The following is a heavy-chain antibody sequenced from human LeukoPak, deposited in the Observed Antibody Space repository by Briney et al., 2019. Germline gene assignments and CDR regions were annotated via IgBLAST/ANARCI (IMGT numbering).Heavy chain of an antibody. J-gene: IGHJ2*01. CDR3: TRDLGLRRMI. CDR2: ISAGSGTV. D-gene: IGHD5-12*01. V-gene: IGHV3-48*04. Sequence: GGSLRLSCEASGLSLSSNNVHWVRQAPGGRLEWLSYISAGSGTVFSADSVRGHFSISRDNARESVFLQMNSLRFEDTGFYYCTRDLGLRRMIWGRGTLVIVSS. CDR1: GLSLSSNN.